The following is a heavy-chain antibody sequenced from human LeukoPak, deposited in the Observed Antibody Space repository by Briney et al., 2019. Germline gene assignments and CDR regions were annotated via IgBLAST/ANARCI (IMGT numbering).Heavy chain of an antibody. CDR1: GYTFTSYG. V-gene: IGHV1-18*01. D-gene: IGHD6-19*01. J-gene: IGHJ4*02. CDR2: IGAYNGNT. CDR3: ARPAVAGGFDY. Sequence: ASVKASCKASGYTFTSYGISWVRQAPGQGLEWMGWIGAYNGNTNYAQKLQGRVTMTTDTSTSTAYMELRSLRSDDTAVYYCARPAVAGGFDYWGQGTLVTVSS.